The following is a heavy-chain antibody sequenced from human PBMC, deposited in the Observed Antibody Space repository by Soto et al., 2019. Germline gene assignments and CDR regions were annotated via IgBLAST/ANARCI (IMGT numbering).Heavy chain of an antibody. V-gene: IGHV3-7*01. Sequence: PGGSLRLSCAASGFTFSSYGMHWVRQAPGKGLEWVANIKQDGSEKYYVDSVKGRFTISRDNAKNSLYLQMNSLRAEDTAVYYCARATLNYYDFWSGYYTGPFDYWGQGTLVTVSS. CDR1: GFTFSSYG. J-gene: IGHJ4*02. CDR2: IKQDGSEK. CDR3: ARATLNYYDFWSGYYTGPFDY. D-gene: IGHD3-3*01.